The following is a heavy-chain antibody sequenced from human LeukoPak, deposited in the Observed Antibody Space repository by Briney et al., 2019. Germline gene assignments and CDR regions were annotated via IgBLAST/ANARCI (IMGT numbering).Heavy chain of an antibody. CDR2: LYNSGST. CDR3: ARGYSHPDY. CDR1: GAYISSYY. J-gene: IGHJ4*02. D-gene: IGHD5-18*01. Sequence: PSETLSLTCTVSGAYISSYYWSWIRQPPGKGLEWIGYLYNSGSTNYNPSLKSRVIISVDTSKNQVSLQLSSVTAADTAVYYCARGYSHPDYWGQGTLVTVSS. V-gene: IGHV4-59*01.